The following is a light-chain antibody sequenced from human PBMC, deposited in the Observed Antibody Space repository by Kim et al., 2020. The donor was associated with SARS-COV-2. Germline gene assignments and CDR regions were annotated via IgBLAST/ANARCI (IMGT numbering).Light chain of an antibody. Sequence: ADNNGKPCQNVIYSTKSKNYGAWYQQKPGQPPKLVIYWACTRESGVPERVRGSGSGTDYTLTIRSLQAEDVAVYYCQQYYSFPRTFGQGTKVDIK. CDR1: QNVIYSTKSKNY. J-gene: IGKJ1*01. CDR2: WAC. V-gene: IGKV4-1*01. CDR3: QQYYSFPRT.